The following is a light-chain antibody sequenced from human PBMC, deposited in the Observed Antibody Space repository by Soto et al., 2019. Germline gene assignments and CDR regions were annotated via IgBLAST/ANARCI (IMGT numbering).Light chain of an antibody. Sequence: DIQMTQSPSTLSASVGDRVTITCRASQSISSYLNWYQQKPGKAPKLLIYAASSLQSGVPSRFSGSGSGTEFTLTISSLQSEDFAVYYCQQYNNWPVTFGQGTKVDIK. V-gene: IGKV1-39*01. CDR1: QSISSY. CDR2: AAS. CDR3: QQYNNWPVT. J-gene: IGKJ1*01.